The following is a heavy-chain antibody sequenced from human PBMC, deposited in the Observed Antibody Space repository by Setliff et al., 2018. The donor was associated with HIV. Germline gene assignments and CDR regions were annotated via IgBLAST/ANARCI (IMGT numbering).Heavy chain of an antibody. Sequence: GESLKISCQGLGNMFTNNWIAWVRQMPGKGLEWMGIIYPADSDTTYNPSFPGQVTFSADKSISTDYLQWSTLKASDTAMYYCASAVREKVVRFLEWPAYYGMDVWRKGTTVTVSS. D-gene: IGHD3-3*01. CDR2: IYPADSDT. J-gene: IGHJ6*04. CDR3: ASAVREKVVRFLEWPAYYGMDV. V-gene: IGHV5-51*01. CDR1: GNMFTNNW.